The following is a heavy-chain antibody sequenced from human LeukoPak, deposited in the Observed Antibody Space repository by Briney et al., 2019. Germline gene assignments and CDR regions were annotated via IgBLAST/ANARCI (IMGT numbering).Heavy chain of an antibody. V-gene: IGHV3-23*01. Sequence: GGSLRLSCAASGFTFSSYAMSWVRQAPGKGLEWVSAISDSGGSTCYADSVKGRFTISRDNSKNTLYLQMNSLRAEDTAVYYCATTYCTNGVCYPFDYWGQGTLVTVSS. CDR3: ATTYCTNGVCYPFDY. D-gene: IGHD2-8*01. CDR1: GFTFSSYA. CDR2: ISDSGGST. J-gene: IGHJ4*02.